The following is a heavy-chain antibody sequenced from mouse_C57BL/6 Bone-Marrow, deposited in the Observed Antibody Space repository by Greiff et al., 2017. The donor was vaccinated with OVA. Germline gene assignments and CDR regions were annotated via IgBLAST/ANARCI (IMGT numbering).Heavy chain of an antibody. J-gene: IGHJ4*01. V-gene: IGHV1-9*01. CDR3: ARGRDYGYLYAMDY. D-gene: IGHD1-2*01. Sequence: VQLQESGAELMKPGASVKLSCKATGYTFNGYRIEWVKQRPGHGLEWIGEILPGSGSTNYNETLKGKATFTADTYSNTSYMQLSSLTTEDSAIYYCARGRDYGYLYAMDYWGQGTSVTVSS. CDR1: GYTFNGYR. CDR2: ILPGSGST.